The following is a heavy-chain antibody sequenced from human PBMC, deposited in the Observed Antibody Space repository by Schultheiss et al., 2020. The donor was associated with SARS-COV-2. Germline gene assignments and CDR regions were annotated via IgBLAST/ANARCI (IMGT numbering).Heavy chain of an antibody. J-gene: IGHJ4*02. D-gene: IGHD5-18*01. CDR2: IYYSGST. Sequence: GSLRLSCTVSGGSISSSSYYWSWIRQPPGKGLEWIGYIYYSGSTNYNPSLKSRVTISVDTSKNQFSLKLSSVTAADTAVYYCASSLGYGQQFDYWGQGTLVTVSS. CDR1: GGSISSSSYY. V-gene: IGHV4-61*01. CDR3: ASSLGYGQQFDY.